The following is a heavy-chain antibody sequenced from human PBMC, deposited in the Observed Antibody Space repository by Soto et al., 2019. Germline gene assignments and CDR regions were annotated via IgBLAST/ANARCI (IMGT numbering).Heavy chain of an antibody. CDR1: GGTFSSYA. Sequence: QVQLVQSGAEVKKPGSSVKVSCKASGGTFSSYAISWVRQAPGQGLEWMGGIIPIFGTANYAQKFHGRVTITADESTSTAYMELSSLRSEDTAVYDCARSPLRFLDKSWFDPWGQGTLVTVSS. CDR2: IIPIFGTA. J-gene: IGHJ5*02. CDR3: ARSPLRFLDKSWFDP. V-gene: IGHV1-69*01. D-gene: IGHD3-3*01.